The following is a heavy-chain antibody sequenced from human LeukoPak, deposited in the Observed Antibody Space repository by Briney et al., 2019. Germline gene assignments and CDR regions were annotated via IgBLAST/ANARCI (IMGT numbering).Heavy chain of an antibody. CDR2: MNPSGGST. V-gene: IGHV1-46*01. CDR3: ARSSRHGSGSFPVGY. D-gene: IGHD3-10*01. Sequence: ASVKLSCKASGYTFTSYYMHWVSQAPAQGLEWIGLMNPSGGSTSYAQKFQGRVTMTSDTSTSTAYMELSSVRSEDTAVYYCARSSRHGSGSFPVGYWGQGTLVTVSS. CDR1: GYTFTSYY. J-gene: IGHJ4*02.